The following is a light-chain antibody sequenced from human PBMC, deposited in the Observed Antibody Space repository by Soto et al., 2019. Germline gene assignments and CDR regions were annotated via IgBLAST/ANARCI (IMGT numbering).Light chain of an antibody. J-gene: IGKJ1*01. CDR1: QSISSY. V-gene: IGKV1-39*01. Sequence: HMIQSPSSQFASAGDRLIITCRTSQSISSYLNWYQQKPGKAPKLLIYAASSLQSGVPSRFSGSGSGTDFTLTISSLQPEDFATYYCQQSEILRTLGQGTKVDIK. CDR3: QQSEILRT. CDR2: AAS.